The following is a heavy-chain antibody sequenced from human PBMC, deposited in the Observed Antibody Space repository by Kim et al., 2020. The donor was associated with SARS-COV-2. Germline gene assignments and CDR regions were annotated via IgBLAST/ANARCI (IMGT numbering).Heavy chain of an antibody. V-gene: IGHV4-59*13. CDR1: GASISSYY. Sequence: SETLSLTCTVSGASISSYYWSWIRQPPGKGLEWIGYIYYSATTNYNPSLKSRVTMSVDTSKNQFSLKVTSVTTADTAFYYCARGIYASGSYRFDPWGQGT. CDR2: IYYSATT. CDR3: ARGIYASGSYRFDP. J-gene: IGHJ5*02. D-gene: IGHD3-10*01.